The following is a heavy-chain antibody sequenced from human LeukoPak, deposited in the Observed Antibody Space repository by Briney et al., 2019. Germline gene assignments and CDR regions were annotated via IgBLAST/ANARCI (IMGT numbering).Heavy chain of an antibody. J-gene: IGHJ1*01. CDR3: ARPHQGADSSSWDGNFQH. CDR2: IYPGDSDP. D-gene: IGHD6-13*01. Sequence: GESLKISCKGSGYSFTSYWIGWVRQMPGKGLEWMGIIYPGDSDPRYSPSFQGQVTISADKSISTAYLQWSSLKASDTAMYYCARPHQGADSSSWDGNFQHWGQGTLVTVSS. CDR1: GYSFTSYW. V-gene: IGHV5-51*01.